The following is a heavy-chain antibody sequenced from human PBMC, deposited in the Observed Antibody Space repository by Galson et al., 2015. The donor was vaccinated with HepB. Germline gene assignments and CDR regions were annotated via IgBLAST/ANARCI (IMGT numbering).Heavy chain of an antibody. Sequence: SLRLSCAASGFTFSGSAMHWVRQASGKGLEWVGRIRSKANSYATAYAASVKGRFTISRDDSKNTAYLQMNSLKTEDTAVYCCTRQGAGPDYWGQGTLVTVSS. V-gene: IGHV3-73*01. D-gene: IGHD1-26*01. CDR2: IRSKANSYAT. J-gene: IGHJ4*02. CDR1: GFTFSGSA. CDR3: TRQGAGPDY.